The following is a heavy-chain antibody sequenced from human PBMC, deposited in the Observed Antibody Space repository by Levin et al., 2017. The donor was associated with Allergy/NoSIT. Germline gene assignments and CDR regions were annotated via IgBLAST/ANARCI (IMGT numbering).Heavy chain of an antibody. D-gene: IGHD3-10*01. CDR1: GGSISSYY. CDR3: ARDLTYGSGHMDV. CDR2: IYYSGST. J-gene: IGHJ6*02. Sequence: PSETLSLTCTVSGGSISSYYWSWIRQPPGKGLEWIGYIYYSGSTNYNPSLKSRVTISVDTSKNQFSLKLSSVTAADTAVYYCARDLTYGSGHMDVWGQGTTVTVSS. V-gene: IGHV4-59*01.